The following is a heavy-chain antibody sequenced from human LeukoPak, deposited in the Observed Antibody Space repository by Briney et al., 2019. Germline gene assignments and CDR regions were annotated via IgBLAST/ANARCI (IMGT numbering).Heavy chain of an antibody. V-gene: IGHV1-69*05. CDR1: GGTFSSYA. CDR2: IIPIFGTA. Sequence: SVKVSCKASGGTFSSYAISWVRQAPGQGLEWMGGIIPIFGTADYAQKFQGRVTITTDESTSTAYMELSSLRSEDTAVYYCASTPWEFRSGWYDKSFDYWGQGTLVTVSS. CDR3: ASTPWEFRSGWYDKSFDY. D-gene: IGHD6-19*01. J-gene: IGHJ4*02.